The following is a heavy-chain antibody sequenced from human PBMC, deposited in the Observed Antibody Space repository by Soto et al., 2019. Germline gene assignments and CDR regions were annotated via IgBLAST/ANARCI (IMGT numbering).Heavy chain of an antibody. D-gene: IGHD3-22*01. CDR3: ARYDSSGYYWPYYYYGMDV. Sequence: PGGSLRLSCAASGFTFSNAWMSWVRQAPGKGLEWVSSISDSSSYIYYADSVKGRFTISRDNAKNSLYLQMNSLRAEDTAVYYCARYDSSGYYWPYYYYGMDVWGQGTTVTVSS. CDR2: ISDSSSYI. J-gene: IGHJ6*02. V-gene: IGHV3-21*01. CDR1: GFTFSNAW.